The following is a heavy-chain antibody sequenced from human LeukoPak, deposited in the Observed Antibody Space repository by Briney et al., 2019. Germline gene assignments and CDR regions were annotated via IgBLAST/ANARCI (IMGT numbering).Heavy chain of an antibody. CDR1: GFTFSNHI. D-gene: IGHD3/OR15-3a*01. J-gene: IGHJ4*02. Sequence: GGSLRLSCAASGFTFSNHIMHWVRQAPGKGLEWVSFIRFDGANRHYVDSVKGRFTISRDNPNNMLYLQMNSLKFDDTAVYYCARDAYHSGDLDQWGEGTLVIVSS. CDR2: IRFDGANR. CDR3: ARDAYHSGDLDQ. V-gene: IGHV3-30*02.